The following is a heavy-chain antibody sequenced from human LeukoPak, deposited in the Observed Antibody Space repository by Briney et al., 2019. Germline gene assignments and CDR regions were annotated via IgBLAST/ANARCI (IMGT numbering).Heavy chain of an antibody. Sequence: SVKVSCKASGGTFSSYAISWVRQAPGQGLEWTGGIIPIFGTANYAQKFQGRVTITADESTSTAYMELSSLRSEDTAVYYCARSLSDYYGSGSYWFDPWGQGTLVTVSS. J-gene: IGHJ5*02. D-gene: IGHD3-10*01. CDR2: IIPIFGTA. V-gene: IGHV1-69*13. CDR1: GGTFSSYA. CDR3: ARSLSDYYGSGSYWFDP.